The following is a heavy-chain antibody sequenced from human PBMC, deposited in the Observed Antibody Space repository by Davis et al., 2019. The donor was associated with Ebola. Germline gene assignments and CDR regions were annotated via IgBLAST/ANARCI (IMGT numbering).Heavy chain of an antibody. CDR1: GFTFSSYS. D-gene: IGHD5-24*01. V-gene: IGHV3-30*18. CDR3: AKDRDGYNPYFDY. CDR2: ISYDGSNK. Sequence: GESLKISCAASGFTFSSYSMNWVRQAPGKGLEWVAVISYDGSNKYYADSVKGRFTISRDNSKNTLYLQMNSLRAEDTAVYYCAKDRDGYNPYFDYWGQGTLVTVSS. J-gene: IGHJ4*02.